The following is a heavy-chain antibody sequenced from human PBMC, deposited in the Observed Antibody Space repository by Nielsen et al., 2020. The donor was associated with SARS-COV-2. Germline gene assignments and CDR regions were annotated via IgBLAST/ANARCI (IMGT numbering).Heavy chain of an antibody. Sequence: GGSLRLSCVASGFTLSTYWMSWVRQAPGKGLEWVANIKQDGSEKYYVDAVKGRFTMSRDNTKNSLYLQMNSLRAEDTAAYYCAKAVEMTTTLHAFDIWGQGTMVTVSS. D-gene: IGHD5-24*01. J-gene: IGHJ3*02. CDR3: AKAVEMTTTLHAFDI. V-gene: IGHV3-7*03. CDR2: IKQDGSEK. CDR1: GFTLSTYW.